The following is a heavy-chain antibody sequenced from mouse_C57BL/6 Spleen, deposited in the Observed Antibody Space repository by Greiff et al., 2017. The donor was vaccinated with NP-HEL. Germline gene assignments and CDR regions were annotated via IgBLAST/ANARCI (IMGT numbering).Heavy chain of an antibody. CDR1: GYTFTSYT. V-gene: IGHV1-4*01. CDR2: INPSSGYT. J-gene: IGHJ4*01. D-gene: IGHD2-3*01. CDR3: ANVYDYYAMDY. Sequence: VQLQQSGAELARPGASVKMSCKASGYTFTSYTMHWVKQRPGQGLEWIGYINPSSGYTKYNQKFKDKATLTADKSSSTAYMQLSSLTSEDSAVYYCANVYDYYAMDYWGQGTSVTVSS.